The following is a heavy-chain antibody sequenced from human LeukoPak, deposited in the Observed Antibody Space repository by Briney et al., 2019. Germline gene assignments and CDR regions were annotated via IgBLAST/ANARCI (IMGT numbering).Heavy chain of an antibody. J-gene: IGHJ6*02. Sequence: SETLSPTCTVSGGSISSYYWSWIRQPPGKGLEWIGYVYYSGSTNYNPSLKSRVTISVDTSKNQFSLKLSSVTAADTAVYYCARHKEGYGLDVWGQGTTVTVSS. CDR3: ARHKEGYGLDV. V-gene: IGHV4-59*08. CDR2: VYYSGST. CDR1: GGSISSYY.